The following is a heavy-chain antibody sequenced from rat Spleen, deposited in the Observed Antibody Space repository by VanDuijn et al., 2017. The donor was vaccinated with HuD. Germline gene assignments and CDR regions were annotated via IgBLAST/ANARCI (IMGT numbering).Heavy chain of an antibody. CDR1: GFIFNNYD. CDR2: INPGGYNT. J-gene: IGHJ3*01. Sequence: EVQLVESGGGLVQPGGSLQVSCAASGFIFNNYDLPWVRQAPTGGLEWVASINPGGYNTYYRDSVKGRFTVSRDNSKNTLYLQVDSLRSEDTATYYCARQDTSGYSNWFAYWGQGTLVTVSS. V-gene: IGHV5S13*01. D-gene: IGHD4-3*01. CDR3: ARQDTSGYSNWFAY.